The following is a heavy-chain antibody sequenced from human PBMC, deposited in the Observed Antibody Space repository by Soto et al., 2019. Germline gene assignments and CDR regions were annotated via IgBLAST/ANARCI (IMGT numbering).Heavy chain of an antibody. D-gene: IGHD3-3*01. V-gene: IGHV1-3*01. Sequence: ASVKVSCKASGYTFTSYAMHWVRQAPGQRLEWMGWINAGNGNTKYSQKFQGRVTITRDTSASTAYMELRSLRSDDTAVYYCARDEAILGVVYNWFDPWGQGTPVTVSS. CDR3: ARDEAILGVVYNWFDP. CDR2: INAGNGNT. J-gene: IGHJ5*02. CDR1: GYTFTSYA.